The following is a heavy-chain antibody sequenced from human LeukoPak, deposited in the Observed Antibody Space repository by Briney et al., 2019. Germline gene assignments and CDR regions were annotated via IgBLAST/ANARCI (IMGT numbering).Heavy chain of an antibody. V-gene: IGHV3-23*01. CDR1: GFIFSRYS. CDR3: AKDPFSSDWYGSFDY. D-gene: IGHD6-13*01. J-gene: IGHJ4*02. CDR2: ISGSGSGT. Sequence: GGSLRLSCAASGFIFSRYSMSWVRQAPGKGLERVSAISGSGSGTYYAGSVKGRFTISRDNSKDTLDPQMNSLRAEDTAVYYCAKDPFSSDWYGSFDYWGQGTLVTVSS.